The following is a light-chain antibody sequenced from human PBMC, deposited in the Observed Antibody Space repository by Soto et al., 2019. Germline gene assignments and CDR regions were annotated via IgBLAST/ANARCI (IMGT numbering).Light chain of an antibody. J-gene: IGKJ1*01. CDR2: GAS. CDR1: QTIISSH. V-gene: IGKV3-20*01. Sequence: DIVLPQSHGTLSLSPGERSTLSCISSQTIISSHLAWYQQKPGQAPRLLIYGASSRATGVPNRFSGSESGTDFTLTINRLEPEDFAVYYCQQYVDSSWTFGQGTKVDI. CDR3: QQYVDSSWT.